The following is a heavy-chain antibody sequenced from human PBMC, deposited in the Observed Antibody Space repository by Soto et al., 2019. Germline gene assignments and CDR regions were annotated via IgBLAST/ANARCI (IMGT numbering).Heavy chain of an antibody. CDR1: GGSISSGGYY. V-gene: IGHV4-31*03. CDR3: ASSITAGKSIDAFDI. J-gene: IGHJ3*02. Sequence: QVQLQESGPGLVKPSQTLSLTCTVSGGSISSGGYYWSWIRQHPGKGLEWIGYIYYSGSTYYNPSLKSRVTISVDSSKNQFSLKLSSVTAADTAVYYCASSITAGKSIDAFDIWGQGTMVTVSS. D-gene: IGHD6-19*01. CDR2: IYYSGST.